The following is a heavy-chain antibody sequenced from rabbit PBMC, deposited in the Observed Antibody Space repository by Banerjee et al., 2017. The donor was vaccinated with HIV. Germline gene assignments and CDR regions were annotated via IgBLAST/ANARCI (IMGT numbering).Heavy chain of an antibody. V-gene: IGHV1S40*01. D-gene: IGHD6-1*01. CDR2: IYAGSSGST. J-gene: IGHJ4*01. CDR1: GFSFSSSYY. CDR3: ARGHAGDGAYGYYFNL. Sequence: QSLEESGGGLVQPEGSLTLTCTASGFSFSSSYYMCWVRQAPGKGLEWIGCIYAGSSGSTYYASWAKGRFTITRSTSLNTVTLQMTSLTAADTATYFCARGHAGDGAYGYYFNLWGPGTLVTVS.